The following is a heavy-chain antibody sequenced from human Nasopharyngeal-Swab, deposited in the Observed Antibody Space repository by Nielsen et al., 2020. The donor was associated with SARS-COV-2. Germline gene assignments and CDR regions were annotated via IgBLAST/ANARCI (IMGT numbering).Heavy chain of an antibody. V-gene: IGHV3-21*01. J-gene: IGHJ6*02. CDR1: GFTFSSYN. D-gene: IGHD3-10*01. CDR3: AAYYASGSYSSGSSNYYYYGKDV. CDR2: ISSSSSYI. Sequence: GESLKISCVASGFTFSSYNMNWVRQAPGKGLEWVSCISSSSSYIYYEDSVKGRFTISRDNAENSPYLQMNSLRAEDTAVYYCAAYYASGSYSSGSSNYYYYGKDVWGQGTTVTVSS.